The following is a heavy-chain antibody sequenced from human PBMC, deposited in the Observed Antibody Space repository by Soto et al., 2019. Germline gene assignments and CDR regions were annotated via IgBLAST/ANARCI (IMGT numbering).Heavy chain of an antibody. J-gene: IGHJ4*02. CDR1: GYTFTSYA. CDR2: INAGNGST. Sequence: ASVKVSCKASGYTFTSYAMHWVRQAPGQRLEWMGWINAGNGSTKYSQKFQGRVTITRDTSASTAYMELSSLRSEDTAVYYCARGTPLDIVVVTAPADYWGQGTLVTVSS. V-gene: IGHV1-3*01. D-gene: IGHD2-21*02. CDR3: ARGTPLDIVVVTAPADY.